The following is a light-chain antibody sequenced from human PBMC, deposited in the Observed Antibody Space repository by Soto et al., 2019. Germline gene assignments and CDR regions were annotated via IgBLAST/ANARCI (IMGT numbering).Light chain of an antibody. CDR1: SSDVGGYTY. V-gene: IGLV2-11*01. CDR3: CSYAGRYTLM. CDR2: DVT. J-gene: IGLJ3*02. Sequence: QSALTQPRSVSGSPGQSVTISCTGASSDVGGYTYVSWYQQHPGKAPKLMIYDVTKRPSGVPDRFSGSKSGNTASLTISGPQPEDEADYYCCSYAGRYTLMFGGGTKLTVL.